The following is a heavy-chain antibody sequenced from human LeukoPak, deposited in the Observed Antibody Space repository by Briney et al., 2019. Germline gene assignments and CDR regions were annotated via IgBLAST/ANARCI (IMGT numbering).Heavy chain of an antibody. CDR1: GFTFRDYG. Sequence: AGGSLRLSCAASGFTFRDYGMHWVRQAPGKGPEWVAVISYDGDVKHYADSAKGRFTISRDNAKDTLFLEISSLREDDTAVYYCAKVLSSPHYYYAMDVWGQGTTVIVSS. J-gene: IGHJ6*02. D-gene: IGHD2/OR15-2a*01. CDR3: AKVLSSPHYYYAMDV. V-gene: IGHV3-30*18. CDR2: ISYDGDVK.